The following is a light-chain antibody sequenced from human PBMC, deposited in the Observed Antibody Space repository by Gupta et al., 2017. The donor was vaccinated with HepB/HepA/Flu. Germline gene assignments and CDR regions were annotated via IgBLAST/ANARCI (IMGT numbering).Light chain of an antibody. CDR3: SSYTINSTKV. V-gene: IGLV2-14*03. J-gene: IGLJ3*02. Sequence: QSALTQPASVSGSPGQSITISCAGTISDVGGYNYVSWYQHHPGKAPKLMIYDVSNRPSGISNRFSGSKSGNTASLTISGLQAEDEADYYCSSYTINSTKVFGGGTKVTVL. CDR2: DVS. CDR1: ISDVGGYNY.